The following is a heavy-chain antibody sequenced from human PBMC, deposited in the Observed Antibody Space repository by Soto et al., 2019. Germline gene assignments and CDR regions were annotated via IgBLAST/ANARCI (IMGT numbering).Heavy chain of an antibody. Sequence: ASVKVSCKASGYTFTSCAMHWVRQAPGQRLEWMGWINAGNGNTKYSQKFQGRVTITRDTSASTAYMELSSLRSEDTAVYYCARDPTYYDFWSGQGYYYYGMDVWGQGTTVTVSS. V-gene: IGHV1-3*01. CDR2: INAGNGNT. D-gene: IGHD3-3*01. J-gene: IGHJ6*02. CDR3: ARDPTYYDFWSGQGYYYYGMDV. CDR1: GYTFTSCA.